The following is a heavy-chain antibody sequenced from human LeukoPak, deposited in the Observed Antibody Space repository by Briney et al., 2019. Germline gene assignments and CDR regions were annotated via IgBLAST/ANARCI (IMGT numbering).Heavy chain of an antibody. CDR3: ARDALVAARLGWFDP. Sequence: GGSLRLSCAASGFTFSSYSMNWVRQAPGKGLEWVSCISSSSSYIYYADSVKGRFIISRDNAKNSLYLQMHSLRAEDTALYYCARDALVAARLGWFDPWGQGTLVTVSS. V-gene: IGHV3-21*04. CDR1: GFTFSSYS. CDR2: ISSSSSYI. J-gene: IGHJ5*02. D-gene: IGHD6-6*01.